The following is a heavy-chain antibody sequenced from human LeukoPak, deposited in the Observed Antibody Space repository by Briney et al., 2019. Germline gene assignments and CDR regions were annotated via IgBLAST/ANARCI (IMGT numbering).Heavy chain of an antibody. J-gene: IGHJ4*02. CDR2: IRQDGSEK. Sequence: GGSLRLSCAASGFTFSSDWMSWVRQAPGKGLEWVANIRQDGSEKYYVDSVKGRFTISRDNAKNSLYLQMNSLRAEDTAVYYCARTRQDLYYFDYWGQGTLVTVSS. CDR1: GFTFSSDW. CDR3: ARTRQDLYYFDY. V-gene: IGHV3-7*01.